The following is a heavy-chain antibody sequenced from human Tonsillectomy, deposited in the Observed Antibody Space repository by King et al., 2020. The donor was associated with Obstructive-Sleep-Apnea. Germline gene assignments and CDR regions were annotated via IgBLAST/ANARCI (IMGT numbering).Heavy chain of an antibody. Sequence: DVQLVESGGGLVKPGGSLRLSCAASGFTFSDYTMNWVRQAPGKGLEWVSSISSSSAYIYYADSVKGRFTISRDNAENALYLQMNSLRVEDTAVYYCASVLAAAAPFDYWGQGTLVTVSS. V-gene: IGHV3-21*01. J-gene: IGHJ4*02. CDR1: GFTFSDYT. D-gene: IGHD6-13*01. CDR2: ISSSSAYI. CDR3: ASVLAAAAPFDY.